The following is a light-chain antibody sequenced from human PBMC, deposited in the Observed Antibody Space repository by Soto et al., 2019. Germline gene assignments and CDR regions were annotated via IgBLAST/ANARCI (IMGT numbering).Light chain of an antibody. CDR3: SSYAGSNNYV. CDR2: EVS. Sequence: QSALTQTPSASGSLGQLVTISCTGTSSDVGAYDSVSWYQHHPGKAPKALIYEVSKRPSGVPDRFSGSKSGNTASLTVSGLQAEDEADYYCSSYAGSNNYVFGSGTKVTVL. J-gene: IGLJ1*01. V-gene: IGLV2-8*01. CDR1: SSDVGAYDS.